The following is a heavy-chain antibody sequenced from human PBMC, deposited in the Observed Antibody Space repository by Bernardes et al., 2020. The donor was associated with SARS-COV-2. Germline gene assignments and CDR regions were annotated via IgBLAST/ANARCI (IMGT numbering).Heavy chain of an antibody. CDR1: NGAIRSGDYN. V-gene: IGHV4-30-4*08. J-gene: IGHJ4*02. CDR2: IYYTGST. Sequence: TLSLTCTVPNGAIRSGDYNWSWFRQSPGKGLEWIGYIYYTGSTYYNPSLRSRVTISADTSKNQFSLKVWSVTAADTAVYSCAKFHDYGAILWGQGMLVTVSS. D-gene: IGHD4-17*01. CDR3: AKFHDYGAIL.